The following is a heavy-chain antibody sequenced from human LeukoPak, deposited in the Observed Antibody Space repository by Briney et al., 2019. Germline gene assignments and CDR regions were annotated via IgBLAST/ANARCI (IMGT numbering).Heavy chain of an antibody. J-gene: IGHJ4*02. CDR3: ARSPPIMITFGGVIVQGPFDY. CDR2: IYYSGST. Sequence: SETLSLTCTVSGGSISSGGYSWSWIRQHPGKGLEWIGYIYYSGSTYYNPSLKSRVTISVDTSKNQFSLKLSSVTAADTAVYYCARSPPIMITFGGVIVQGPFDYWGQGTLVTVSS. V-gene: IGHV4-31*03. D-gene: IGHD3-16*02. CDR1: GGSISSGGYS.